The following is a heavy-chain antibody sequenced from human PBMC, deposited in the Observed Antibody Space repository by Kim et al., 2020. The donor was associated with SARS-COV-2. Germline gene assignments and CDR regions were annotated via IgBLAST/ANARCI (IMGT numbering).Heavy chain of an antibody. Sequence: SETLSLTCTVSGYSISSGYYWGWIRQPPGKGLEWIGSIYHSGSTYYNPSLKSRVTISVDTSKNQFSLKLSSVTAADTAVYYCATYYSGYDSNWFDPWGQGTLVTVSS. D-gene: IGHD5-12*01. J-gene: IGHJ5*02. CDR1: GYSISSGYY. CDR3: ATYYSGYDSNWFDP. V-gene: IGHV4-38-2*02. CDR2: IYHSGST.